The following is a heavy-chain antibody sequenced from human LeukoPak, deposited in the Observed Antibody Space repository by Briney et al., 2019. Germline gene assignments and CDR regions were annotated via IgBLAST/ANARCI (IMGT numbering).Heavy chain of an antibody. CDR1: GFTFSSYA. V-gene: IGHV3-23*01. Sequence: GGSLRLSCAASGFTFSSYAMSWVRQAPGKGLEWVSGISGSGGSTHYADSVKGRFTISRGNSTNTLYLQMNSLRAEDTAVYYCAKDRRGCTSTSCYYRFDYWGQGTLVTVSS. J-gene: IGHJ4*02. D-gene: IGHD2-2*01. CDR3: AKDRRGCTSTSCYYRFDY. CDR2: ISGSGGST.